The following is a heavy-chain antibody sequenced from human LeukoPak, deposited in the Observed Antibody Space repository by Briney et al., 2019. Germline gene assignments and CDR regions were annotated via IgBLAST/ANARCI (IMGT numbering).Heavy chain of an antibody. CDR3: ARDQSRAFDL. V-gene: IGHV4-34*01. D-gene: IGHD2-2*01. J-gene: IGHJ3*01. CDR1: GGSFSGYY. CDR2: INHSGST. Sequence: KTSETLSLTCAVYGGSFSGYYWSWIRQPPGKGLEWIGEINHSGSTNYNPSLKSRVTISVDTSKNQFSLKLSSVTAADTAVYYCARDQSRAFDLWGQGTMVTVSS.